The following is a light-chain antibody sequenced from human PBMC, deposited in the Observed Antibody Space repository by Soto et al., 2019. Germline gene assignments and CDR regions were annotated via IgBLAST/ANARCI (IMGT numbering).Light chain of an antibody. V-gene: IGLV2-14*01. Sequence: QSALTQPASVSGSPGQSITISCTGTSSDVGGYNFVSWYQQYPGKAPKLIIHDVTRRPSGVSNRFSASKSGNTASLTISGLQAEDDADYYCSSFTSGSTPVLFGAGTKLTVL. CDR1: SSDVGGYNF. J-gene: IGLJ2*01. CDR3: SSFTSGSTPVL. CDR2: DVT.